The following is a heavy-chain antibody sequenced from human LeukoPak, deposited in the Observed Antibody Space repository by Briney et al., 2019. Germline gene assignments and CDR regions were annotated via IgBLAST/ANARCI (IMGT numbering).Heavy chain of an antibody. J-gene: IGHJ2*01. CDR2: ISYSGGST. CDR3: AKDRTVGASYWYFDL. CDR1: GFTFTNYA. V-gene: IGHV3-23*01. D-gene: IGHD1-26*01. Sequence: PGGSLRLSCVATGFTFTNYAMSWFCQAPGKGLEWVSAISYSGGSTYYADSVKGRFTISRDGSRNTLFLHMNTLRAEDTAIYYCAKDRTVGASYWYFDLWGRGTLVTVSS.